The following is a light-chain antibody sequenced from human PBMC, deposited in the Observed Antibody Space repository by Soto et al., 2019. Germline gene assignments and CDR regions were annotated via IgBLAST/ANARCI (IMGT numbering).Light chain of an antibody. Sequence: EVVLTKSPATLSVFPGERVTLSCRASQSVNNNLAWYQQKPGQGPRLLIYGASTRATGIPARFSGSGSGTELSLTITSLQSEDFGVYYCHQYNNWPPATFGGGTKVEI. V-gene: IGKV3-15*01. CDR2: GAS. CDR1: QSVNNN. CDR3: HQYNNWPPAT. J-gene: IGKJ4*01.